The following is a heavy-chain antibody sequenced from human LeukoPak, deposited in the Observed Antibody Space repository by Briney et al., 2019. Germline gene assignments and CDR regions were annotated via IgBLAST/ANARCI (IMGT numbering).Heavy chain of an antibody. Sequence: GGSLRLSCAASGFTFSSYWMRWVRQAPGKGLEWVANIKQDGSEKYYVDSVKGRFTISRDNAKNSLYLQMNSLRAEDTAVYYCAREIGPIQLHLWGSAFGYWGQGTLVTVSS. CDR1: GFTFSSYW. J-gene: IGHJ4*02. D-gene: IGHD5-24*01. V-gene: IGHV3-7*03. CDR2: IKQDGSEK. CDR3: AREIGPIQLHLWGSAFGY.